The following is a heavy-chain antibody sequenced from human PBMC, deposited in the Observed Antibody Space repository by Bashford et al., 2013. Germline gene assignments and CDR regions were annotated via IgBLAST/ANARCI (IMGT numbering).Heavy chain of an antibody. D-gene: IGHD2/OR15-2a*01. CDR3: MRSAFSNYFDY. CDR1: GDSFSNTNHY. V-gene: IGHV4-39*01. CDR2: ISFGGST. J-gene: IGHJ4*02. Sequence: SETLSLTCTVSGDSFSNTNHYWGWVRQPPGKGLEWIGSISFGGSTFYNPSLRSRLTISKDTSKNQFSLTLRSGTAADTAVYYCMRSAFSNYFDYWGPGTLVTVSS.